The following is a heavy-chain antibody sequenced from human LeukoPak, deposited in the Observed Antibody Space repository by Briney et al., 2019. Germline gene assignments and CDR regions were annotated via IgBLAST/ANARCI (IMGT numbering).Heavy chain of an antibody. D-gene: IGHD6-19*01. CDR3: ARDGVAGGFDY. CDR1: GGSIGSYY. CDR2: IHYSGSA. J-gene: IGHJ4*02. V-gene: IGHV4-59*01. Sequence: SETLSLTCTVSGGSIGSYYCNWIRHPPGEGLEWIGYIHYSGSANLNASLKRRVTISVDTSKNQFSLKLSSVTAADTAVYYCARDGVAGGFDYWGQGTLVTVSS.